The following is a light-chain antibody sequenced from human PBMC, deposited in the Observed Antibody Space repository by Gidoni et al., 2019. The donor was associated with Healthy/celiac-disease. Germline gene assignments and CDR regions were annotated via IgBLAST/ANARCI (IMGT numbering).Light chain of an antibody. CDR2: QDS. J-gene: IGLJ2*01. V-gene: IGLV3-1*01. Sequence: SYELTQPPSVSVSPGQTASITCSGDKLGDKYACWYQQKPGQSPVLVIYQDSKRPSGIPGRFSGSNSGNPATLTISGTQAMDEADYSCQAWDSSTVVFGGGTKLTVL. CDR3: QAWDSSTVV. CDR1: KLGDKY.